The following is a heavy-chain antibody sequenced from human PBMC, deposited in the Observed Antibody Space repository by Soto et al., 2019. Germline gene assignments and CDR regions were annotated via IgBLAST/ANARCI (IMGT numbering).Heavy chain of an antibody. J-gene: IGHJ6*02. D-gene: IGHD6-13*01. CDR3: AKDRRRAAADHYYYGMDV. CDR1: GFTFDDYT. V-gene: IGHV3-43*01. Sequence: GGSLRLSCAASGFTFDDYTMHWVRQAPGKGLEWVSLISWDGGSTYYVDSVKGRFTISRDNSKNSLYLQMNSLRTEDTALYYCAKDRRRAAADHYYYGMDVWGQGTTVTVS. CDR2: ISWDGGST.